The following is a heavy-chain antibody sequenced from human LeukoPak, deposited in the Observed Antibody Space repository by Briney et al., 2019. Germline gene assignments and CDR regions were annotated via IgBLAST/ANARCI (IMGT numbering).Heavy chain of an antibody. V-gene: IGHV4-39*07. CDR2: IYYSGST. CDR1: GGSISSSSYY. J-gene: IGHJ4*02. D-gene: IGHD6-25*01. CDR3: AREGRALADLPTSDY. Sequence: KPSETLSLTCTVSGGSISSSSYYWGWIRQPPGKGLEWIGSIYYSGSTYYNPSLKSRVTISIDTSKNQFSLKLNSVTAADTAVYYCAREGRALADLPTSDYWGQGTLVTVSS.